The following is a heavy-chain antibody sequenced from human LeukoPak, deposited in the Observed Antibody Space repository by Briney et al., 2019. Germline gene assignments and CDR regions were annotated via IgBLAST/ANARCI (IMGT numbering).Heavy chain of an antibody. CDR2: IWYDGSNK. V-gene: IGHV3-33*01. CDR3: ARGGPVPPGAFDI. Sequence: GGSLRLSCAASGFTFSSYGMHWVRQAPGKGLEWVAVIWYDGSNKYYADSVKGRFTISRDNSKNTLYLQMNSLRAEDTAVYYCARGGPVPPGAFDIWGQGTMVTVSS. CDR1: GFTFSSYG. D-gene: IGHD3/OR15-3a*01. J-gene: IGHJ3*02.